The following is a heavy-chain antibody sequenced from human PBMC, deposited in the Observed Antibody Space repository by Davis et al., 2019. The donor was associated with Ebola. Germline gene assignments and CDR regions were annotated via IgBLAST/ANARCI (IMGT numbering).Heavy chain of an antibody. CDR2: ISGSGGTT. V-gene: IGHV3-23*01. D-gene: IGHD3-3*01. Sequence: GESLKISCAASGFTFSSCAMSWVRQAPGKGLEWVSGISGSGGTTYYTDSVKGRFTISRDNSKNTLYLQMNSLRAEDTAVYYCAKEFWSIWGQGTLVTVSS. J-gene: IGHJ4*02. CDR1: GFTFSSCA. CDR3: AKEFWSI.